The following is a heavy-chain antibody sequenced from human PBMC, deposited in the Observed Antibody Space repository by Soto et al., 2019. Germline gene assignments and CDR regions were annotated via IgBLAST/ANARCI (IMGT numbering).Heavy chain of an antibody. CDR2: ISSSSSTI. D-gene: IGHD3-10*01. CDR3: ARDGGRGSGSYYWRNYYYGMDV. J-gene: IGHJ6*02. V-gene: IGHV3-48*02. Sequence: EVQLVESGGGLVQPGGSLRLSCAASGFTFSSYSMNWVRQAPGKGLEWVSYISSSSSTIYYADSVKGRFTISRDNAKNSLYLQMNSLRDEDTAVYYCARDGGRGSGSYYWRNYYYGMDVWGQGTTVTVSS. CDR1: GFTFSSYS.